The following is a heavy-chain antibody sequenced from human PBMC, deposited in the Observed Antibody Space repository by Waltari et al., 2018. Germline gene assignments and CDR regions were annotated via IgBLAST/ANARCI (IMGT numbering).Heavy chain of an antibody. CDR3: ARDSWGRGDY. V-gene: IGHV3-21*01. CDR1: GFTFSSSS. J-gene: IGHJ4*02. D-gene: IGHD3-16*01. CDR2: ISSSSSYI. Sequence: EVQLVESGGGLVKPGGSLRLSCAASGFTFSSSSMNWVRPAPGKGVEWVSYISSSSSYIYYADSVKGRFTISRDNAKNSLYLQMNSLRAEDTAGYYCARDSWGRGDYWGQGTLVTVSS.